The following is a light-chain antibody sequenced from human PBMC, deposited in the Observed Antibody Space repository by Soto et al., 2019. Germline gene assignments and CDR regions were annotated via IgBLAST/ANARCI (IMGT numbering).Light chain of an antibody. Sequence: QSALTQPASVSGSPGQSITISCTGTSSDVGRYNYVSWYQQHPGKAPKLMIYEVRNRPSGVSSRFSGSKSGNTASLTISGLQAEDEAEYYCAAWDDSLNGRVFGTGTKLTVL. CDR2: EVR. CDR1: SSDVGRYNY. CDR3: AAWDDSLNGRV. V-gene: IGLV2-14*01. J-gene: IGLJ1*01.